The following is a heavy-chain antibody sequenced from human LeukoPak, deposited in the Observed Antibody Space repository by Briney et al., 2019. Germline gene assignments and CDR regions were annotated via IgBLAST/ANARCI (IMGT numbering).Heavy chain of an antibody. CDR1: GFIVSSKY. D-gene: IGHD6-19*01. Sequence: GGSLRLSCAPSGFIVSSKYMSWVRQAPGKGLEWVSIIFSGDSTYYADSVKGRFTISRDNSKNTVYLQMNSLRAEDTAVYYCARVGAVAAADCWGQGTLVTVSS. V-gene: IGHV3-66*01. CDR2: IFSGDST. CDR3: ARVGAVAAADC. J-gene: IGHJ4*02.